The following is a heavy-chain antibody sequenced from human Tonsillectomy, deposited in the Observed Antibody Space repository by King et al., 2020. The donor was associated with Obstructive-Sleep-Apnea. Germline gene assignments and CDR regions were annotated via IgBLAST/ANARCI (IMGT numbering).Heavy chain of an antibody. CDR2: ISSSSSYI. Sequence: VQLVESGGGLVKPGGSLRLSCAASGFTFSSYSMNWVRQAPGKGLEWVSSISSSSSYIYYAGSVKGRFTISRDNAKNSLYLQMNSLRAEETAGYYWARDRRQTGARPQYFDYWGQGTLVTVSS. J-gene: IGHJ4*02. CDR1: GFTFSSYS. V-gene: IGHV3-21*01. D-gene: IGHD7-27*01. CDR3: ARDRRQTGARPQYFDY.